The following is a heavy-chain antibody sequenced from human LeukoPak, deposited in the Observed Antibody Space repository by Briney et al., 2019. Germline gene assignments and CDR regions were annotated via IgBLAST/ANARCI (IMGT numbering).Heavy chain of an antibody. CDR2: ISYDGSNK. Sequence: PGGSLRLSCAASGFTFGSYGMHWVRQAPGKGLEWVAVISYDGSNKYYADSVKGRFTISRENSKNTLYLQMTCLRAEHTAVYYCAKDFNYYASSANLDYWGQGTLVTVSS. V-gene: IGHV3-30*18. CDR3: AKDFNYYASSANLDY. D-gene: IGHD3-22*01. J-gene: IGHJ4*02. CDR1: GFTFGSYG.